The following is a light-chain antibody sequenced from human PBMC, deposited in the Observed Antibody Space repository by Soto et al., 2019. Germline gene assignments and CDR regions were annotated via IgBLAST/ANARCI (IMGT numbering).Light chain of an antibody. Sequence: SYELTQPPSVSVAPGKTARITCWGNNIGSKSVHWYQQKPGQAPVLVIYYDSDRPSGIPERFSGSNSGNTATLTISRVEAGDEADYYCQLWDSSSDHPFGGGTQLTVL. CDR1: NIGSKS. CDR2: YDS. J-gene: IGLJ2*01. CDR3: QLWDSSSDHP. V-gene: IGLV3-21*04.